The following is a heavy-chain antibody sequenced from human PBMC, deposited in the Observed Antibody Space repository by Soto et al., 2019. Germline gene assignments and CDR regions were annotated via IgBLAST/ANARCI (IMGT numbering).Heavy chain of an antibody. D-gene: IGHD3-22*01. J-gene: IGHJ4*02. CDR3: ARAFDDSSGYYGGLGY. V-gene: IGHV4-30-4*01. Sequence: QVQLQESGPGLVKPSQTLSLTCTVSGGSISSGDYYWSWIRQPPGKGLEWIGYIYYSGSTYYNPSLKNRFTISVDTPKNPLSLKLSSVPAADTAVYYCARAFDDSSGYYGGLGYWGQGTLVTVSS. CDR2: IYYSGST. CDR1: GGSISSGDYY.